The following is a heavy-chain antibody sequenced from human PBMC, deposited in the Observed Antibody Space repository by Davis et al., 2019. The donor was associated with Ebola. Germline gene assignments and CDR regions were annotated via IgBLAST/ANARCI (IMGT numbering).Heavy chain of an antibody. V-gene: IGHV3-23*01. CDR3: ATSTAPRRFDY. D-gene: IGHD4-17*01. CDR1: GFTLSSYA. Sequence: GESLKISCAASGFTLSSYAMSWVRQAPGKGLEWVSAISGSGGSTYYADSVKGRFTISRDNAKNTLYLQMNSLRVEDTAVYYCATSTAPRRFDYWGQGTLVTVSS. CDR2: ISGSGGST. J-gene: IGHJ4*02.